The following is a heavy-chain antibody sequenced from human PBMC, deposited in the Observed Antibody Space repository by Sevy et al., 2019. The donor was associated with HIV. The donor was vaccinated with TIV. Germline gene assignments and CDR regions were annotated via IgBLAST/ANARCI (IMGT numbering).Heavy chain of an antibody. Sequence: SETLSLTCAVSGGSISSSNWWSWVRQPPGKGLQWIGEIYHSGSTNYNPSLKSRVTISVDKSKNQFSLKLSSVTAADTAVYYCARLNYYGSGSPIDYWGQGTLVTVSS. D-gene: IGHD3-10*01. CDR2: IYHSGST. J-gene: IGHJ4*02. CDR1: GGSISSSNW. CDR3: ARLNYYGSGSPIDY. V-gene: IGHV4-4*02.